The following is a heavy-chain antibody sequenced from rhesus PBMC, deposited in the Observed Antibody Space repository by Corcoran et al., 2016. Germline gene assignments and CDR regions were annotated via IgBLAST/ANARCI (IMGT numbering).Heavy chain of an antibody. D-gene: IGHD4-29*01. Sequence: QVQLQESGPGLVKPSETLSLTCAVSGYSISSNYWSWIRQPPGRGLEWIGYIYGSSGSTNYNSSLKSRATISTDTSKNQFPLKLNCVTAADTAVYYCAGEGTYGSSYYFDYWGQGVLVTVSS. CDR2: IYGSSGST. CDR1: GYSISSNY. V-gene: IGHV4-147*01. CDR3: AGEGTYGSSYYFDY. J-gene: IGHJ4*01.